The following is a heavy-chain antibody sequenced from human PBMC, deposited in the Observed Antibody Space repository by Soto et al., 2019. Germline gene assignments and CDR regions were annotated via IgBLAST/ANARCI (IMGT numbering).Heavy chain of an antibody. D-gene: IGHD3-10*01. J-gene: IGHJ5*01. V-gene: IGHV4-34*01. CDR3: ARVRGGYYASGNSYKPNCFGS. CDR1: DGNFIDHY. CDR2: INHSGST. Sequence: SHTNTVDDGNFIDHYWSWLSQPPGKGLQWIGEINHSGSTNYNPSLKSRVTISVDTSMNQFSLKLSSVTAADTAVYYCARVRGGYYASGNSYKPNCFGSCGQGPRVT.